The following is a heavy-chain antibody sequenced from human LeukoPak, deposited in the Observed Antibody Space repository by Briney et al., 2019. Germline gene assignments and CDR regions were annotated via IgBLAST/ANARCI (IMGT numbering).Heavy chain of an antibody. D-gene: IGHD2-2*01. CDR2: ISSSSSYI. CDR1: GFTFSSYS. J-gene: IGHJ4*02. V-gene: IGHV3-21*01. Sequence: GGSLRLSCAASGFTFSSYSMNWVRQAPGKGLEWVSSISSSSSYIYYADSVKGRFTISRDNAKNSQYLQMNSLRAEDTAVYYCATLSPDCSSTSCRDYWGQGTLVTVSS. CDR3: ATLSPDCSSTSCRDY.